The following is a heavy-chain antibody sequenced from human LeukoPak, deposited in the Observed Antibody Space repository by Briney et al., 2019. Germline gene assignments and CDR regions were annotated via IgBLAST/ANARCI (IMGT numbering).Heavy chain of an antibody. CDR3: ARDCSGGSCYDGVDY. J-gene: IGHJ4*02. D-gene: IGHD2-15*01. Sequence: ASVKVSCTASGYTLTRYGISWVRQAPGQGLEWMGWISGYNGNIKYAQKFQGRVTMTTDTSTTTAYMELRSLRSDDTAVYYCARDCSGGSCYDGVDYWGQGTLVTVSS. CDR2: ISGYNGNI. CDR1: GYTLTRYG. V-gene: IGHV1-18*01.